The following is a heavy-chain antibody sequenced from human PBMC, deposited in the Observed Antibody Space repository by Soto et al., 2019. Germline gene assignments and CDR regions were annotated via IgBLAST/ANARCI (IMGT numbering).Heavy chain of an antibody. CDR3: ASSSGWRDVFDY. V-gene: IGHV4-59*01. Sequence: SETLSHSSTVSGGSIRTYYGRWFRQPPGKGLEWIGYIYYSGSTNYNPSLKSRVTISVDTSKNQFSLKLSSVTAADTAVYYFASSSGWRDVFDYWGQGTLVTVS. CDR1: GGSIRTYY. D-gene: IGHD6-19*01. J-gene: IGHJ4*02. CDR2: IYYSGST.